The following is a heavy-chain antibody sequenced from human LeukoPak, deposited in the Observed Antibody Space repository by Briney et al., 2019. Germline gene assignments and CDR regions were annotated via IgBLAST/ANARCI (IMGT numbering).Heavy chain of an antibody. Sequence: SETLSLTCTVSGGSISSGDYYWSWIRQPPGKGLEWIGYIYYSGSTYYNPSLKSRVTISLDTSKNQFSLKLSSVTAADTAVYYCAREGSGWDPFDYWGRGTLVTVSS. CDR1: GGSISSGDYY. CDR3: AREGSGWDPFDY. J-gene: IGHJ4*02. D-gene: IGHD6-19*01. V-gene: IGHV4-30-4*02. CDR2: IYYSGST.